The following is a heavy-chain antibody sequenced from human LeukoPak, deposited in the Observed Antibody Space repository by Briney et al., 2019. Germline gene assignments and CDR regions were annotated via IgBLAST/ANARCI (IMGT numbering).Heavy chain of an antibody. J-gene: IGHJ5*02. Sequence: SETLSLTCTVSGGSISSYYWGWIRQPPGKGLEWIGSMYHSGSTYYNPPLKSRVTISEDTSKNQFSLKLRSVTAADTAVYYCARGPRFGELLWHWFDPWGQGTLVTVSS. CDR1: GGSISSYY. CDR2: MYHSGST. CDR3: ARGPRFGELLWHWFDP. V-gene: IGHV4-38-2*02. D-gene: IGHD3-10*01.